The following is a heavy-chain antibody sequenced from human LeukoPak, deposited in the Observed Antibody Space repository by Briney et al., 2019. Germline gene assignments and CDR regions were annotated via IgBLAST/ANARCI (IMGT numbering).Heavy chain of an antibody. V-gene: IGHV1-2*02. CDR1: GYTFTGYY. D-gene: IGHD5-12*01. J-gene: IGHJ4*02. Sequence: GASVKVSCKASGYTFTGYYMHWVRQAPGQGLEWMGWINPNSGGTNYAQKFQGRVTMTRDTSISTAYMELSRLRSDDTAVYYCARVLTTSGYDSGYWGQGTLVTVSS. CDR3: ARVLTTSGYDSGY. CDR2: INPNSGGT.